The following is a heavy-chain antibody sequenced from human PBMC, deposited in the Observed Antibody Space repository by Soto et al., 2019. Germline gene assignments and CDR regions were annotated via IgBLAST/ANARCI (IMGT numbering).Heavy chain of an antibody. D-gene: IGHD7-27*01. Sequence: QVQLQQWGAGLLKPSETLSLTCAVYGGSFSGYYLNWIRQPPGKGLEWLGEINHSGSTNYNPSLKRRVTVSVDTSSNQCSLKLSSVTAADTAVYYCARGWGRIFDYWGQGTLVTVSS. CDR2: INHSGST. J-gene: IGHJ4*02. CDR3: ARGWGRIFDY. CDR1: GGSFSGYY. V-gene: IGHV4-34*01.